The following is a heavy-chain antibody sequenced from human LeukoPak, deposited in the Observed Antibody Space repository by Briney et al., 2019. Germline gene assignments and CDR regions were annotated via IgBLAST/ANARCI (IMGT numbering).Heavy chain of an antibody. CDR2: IHHADTDN. V-gene: IGHV5-51*01. Sequence: GESLKISCPGSGYSFTNYWIAWVRQMPGKGLEWMGIIHHADTDNTYSPSLQGQVTISADKSINSPHLQLTTLRAPDTAMYYCARFVRSSGLSSGFVWGQGTMVTVSS. J-gene: IGHJ3*01. CDR1: GYSFTNYW. D-gene: IGHD3-9*01. CDR3: ARFVRSSGLSSGFV.